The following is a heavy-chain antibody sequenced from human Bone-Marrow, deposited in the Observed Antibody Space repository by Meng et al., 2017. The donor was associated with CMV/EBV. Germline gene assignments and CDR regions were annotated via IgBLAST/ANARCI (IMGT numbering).Heavy chain of an antibody. CDR2: IYSGGST. D-gene: IGHD3-3*01. Sequence: GGSLRLSCAASGFTVSSNYMSWVRQAPGKGLEWVSVIYSGGSTYYADSVKGRFTISRDNSKNTLYLQMNSLRAEDTAVYYCARVSRSTIFGVVNYGMDVGGQGNTVNV. CDR1: GFTVSSNY. V-gene: IGHV3-53*01. J-gene: IGHJ6*02. CDR3: ARVSRSTIFGVVNYGMDV.